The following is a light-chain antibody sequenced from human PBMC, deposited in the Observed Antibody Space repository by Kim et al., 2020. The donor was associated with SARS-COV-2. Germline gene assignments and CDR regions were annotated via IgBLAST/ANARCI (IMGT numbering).Light chain of an antibody. CDR3: QQYLKWPPYT. J-gene: IGKJ2*01. CDR2: DAS. Sequence: VSPGERATLSCRASQRVSSNVAWYQLKPGQTPRLLIYDASTRATGIPARFSGSGSGTEFTLTISSLHSEDFAVYYCQQYLKWPPYTFGQGTKLEIK. V-gene: IGKV3-15*01. CDR1: QRVSSN.